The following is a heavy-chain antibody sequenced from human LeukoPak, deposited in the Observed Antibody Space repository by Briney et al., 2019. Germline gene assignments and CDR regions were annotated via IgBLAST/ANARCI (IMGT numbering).Heavy chain of an antibody. CDR3: ARGARTRSTDNHGLLWFGELSAHYYGMDV. CDR1: GGSTSSYY. D-gene: IGHD3-10*01. J-gene: IGHJ6*02. CDR2: IYYSGST. Sequence: PSETLSLTCTVSGGSTSSYYWSWIRQPPGKGLEWIEYIYYSGSTNYNPSLTSRVTISVDTSKNQFSLKLSSVTAADTAVYYCARGARTRSTDNHGLLWFGELSAHYYGMDVWGQGTTVTVSS. V-gene: IGHV4-59*01.